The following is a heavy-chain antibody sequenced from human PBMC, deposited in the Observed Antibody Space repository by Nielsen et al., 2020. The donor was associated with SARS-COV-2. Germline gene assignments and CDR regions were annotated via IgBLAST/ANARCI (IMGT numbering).Heavy chain of an antibody. D-gene: IGHD6-19*01. J-gene: IGHJ6*02. CDR3: AREPGIAVAANYYGMDV. V-gene: IGHV1-2*02. CDR2: INPNSGGT. Sequence: WVRQAPGQGLEWMGWINPNSGGTNYAQKFQGRVTMTRDTSISTAYMELSRLRSDDTAVYYCAREPGIAVAANYYGMDVWGQGTTVPSP.